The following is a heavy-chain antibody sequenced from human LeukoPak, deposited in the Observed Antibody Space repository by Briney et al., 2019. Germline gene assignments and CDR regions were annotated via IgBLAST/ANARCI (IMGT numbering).Heavy chain of an antibody. Sequence: GGSLRLSCAASGFTFSSYGMHWVRQAPGKGLEWVSTISDSGTYTYSADSVKGRFTISRDNSKNTLYLQINSLRAEDTAVYYCAKDFSVGVTMIRGPFDPWGQGTLVTVSS. CDR3: AKDFSVGVTMIRGPFDP. D-gene: IGHD3-10*01. J-gene: IGHJ5*02. CDR2: ISDSGTYT. V-gene: IGHV3-23*01. CDR1: GFTFSSYG.